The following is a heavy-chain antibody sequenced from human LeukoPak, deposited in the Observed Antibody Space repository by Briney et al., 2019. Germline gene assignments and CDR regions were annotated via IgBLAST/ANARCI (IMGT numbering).Heavy chain of an antibody. D-gene: IGHD4-17*01. CDR1: GGSFSGYY. CDR3: ARACGLRCPFGD. CDR2: INHSGST. J-gene: IGHJ4*02. Sequence: PSETLSLTCAVYGGSFSGYYWSWIRQPPGKGLEWIGEINHSGSTNYNPSLKSRVTISVDTSKNQFSLKLSSVTAADTAVYYCARACGLRCPFGDWGQGTWSPSPQ. V-gene: IGHV4-34*01.